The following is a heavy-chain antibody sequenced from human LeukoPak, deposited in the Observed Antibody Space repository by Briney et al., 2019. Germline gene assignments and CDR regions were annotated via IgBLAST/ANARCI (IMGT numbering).Heavy chain of an antibody. CDR3: ARGLERRLGYFDY. CDR1: GGSISSGRYY. V-gene: IGHV4-61*02. Sequence: HPSETLSLTCNVSGGSISSGRYYWSRIRQPAGKGLEWIGRIYYSGITDYNPSLKSRVTISVDTSKNQFSLRLPSVTAADTAVYYCARGLERRLGYFDYWGQGTLVTVPS. CDR2: IYYSGIT. D-gene: IGHD1-1*01. J-gene: IGHJ4*02.